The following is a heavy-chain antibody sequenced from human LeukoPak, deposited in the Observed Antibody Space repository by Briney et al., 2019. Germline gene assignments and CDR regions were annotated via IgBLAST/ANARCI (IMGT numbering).Heavy chain of an antibody. CDR1: GYTFTGYY. D-gene: IGHD5-18*01. Sequence: ASVKVSCKASGYTFTGYYMHWVRQAPGQGLEWMGWVNPNNGGTNYAQKFQGRVTMTRDTSINTGYMELSRLRSDDTAVYYCARGGYSYGYADPSFDYWGQGTLVTVSS. CDR3: ARGGYSYGYADPSFDY. V-gene: IGHV1-2*02. J-gene: IGHJ4*02. CDR2: VNPNNGGT.